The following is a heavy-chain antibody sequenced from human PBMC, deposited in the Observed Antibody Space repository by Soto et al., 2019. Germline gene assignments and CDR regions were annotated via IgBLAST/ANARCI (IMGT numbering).Heavy chain of an antibody. CDR2: IYYSGST. Sequence: SETLSLTCTVSGGSISSSSYYWGWIRQPPGKGLEWIGSIYYSGSTYYNPSLKSRVTISVDTSKNQFSLKLSSVTAADTHDYYCARHYGSAIDYWRQGTLVTVS. CDR3: ARHYGSAIDY. CDR1: GGSISSSSYY. V-gene: IGHV4-39*01. D-gene: IGHD1-1*01. J-gene: IGHJ4*02.